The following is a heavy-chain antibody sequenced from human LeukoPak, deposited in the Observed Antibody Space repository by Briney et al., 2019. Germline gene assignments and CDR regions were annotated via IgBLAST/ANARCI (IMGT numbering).Heavy chain of an antibody. D-gene: IGHD6-6*01. J-gene: IGHJ4*02. Sequence: GESLRLSCAASGFTFSAYGMSWVRQAPGKGLEWVSAISDSGSDTYYADSVKGRFTISKDNSKNTLYLRMNSLRADDTAVYYCAKRVPYSSSSVYFDYWGQGTLVTVSS. CDR3: AKRVPYSSSSVYFDY. CDR2: ISDSGSDT. CDR1: GFTFSAYG. V-gene: IGHV3-23*01.